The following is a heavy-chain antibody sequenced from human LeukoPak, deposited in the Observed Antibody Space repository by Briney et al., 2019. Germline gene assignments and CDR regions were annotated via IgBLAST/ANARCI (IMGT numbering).Heavy chain of an antibody. D-gene: IGHD2-2*01. CDR1: GGSISSGGCS. CDR2: IYYSGST. J-gene: IGHJ4*02. V-gene: IGHV4-31*03. CDR3: ARDRRGSTSVRVDRYFDY. Sequence: SQTLSLTCTVSGGSISSGGCSWSWIRQHPGKGLEWIGYIYYSGSTYYNPSLKSRVTISVDTSKNQFSLKLSSVTAADTAVYYCARDRRGSTSVRVDRYFDYWGQGTLVTVSS.